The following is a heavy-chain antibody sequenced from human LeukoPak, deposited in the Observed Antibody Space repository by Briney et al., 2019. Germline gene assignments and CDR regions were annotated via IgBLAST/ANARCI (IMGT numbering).Heavy chain of an antibody. CDR2: TNPNSGNR. Sequence: ASVKVSCKASGYTFTRYDINWVRQATGQGLEWMGWTNPNSGNRGYAQNFQGRVTMTTNPSISTAYMELSSLRPEDTAVYYCARANGDYDYWGQGTLVTVSS. J-gene: IGHJ4*02. V-gene: IGHV1-8*01. CDR1: GYTFTRYD. D-gene: IGHD4-17*01. CDR3: ARANGDYDY.